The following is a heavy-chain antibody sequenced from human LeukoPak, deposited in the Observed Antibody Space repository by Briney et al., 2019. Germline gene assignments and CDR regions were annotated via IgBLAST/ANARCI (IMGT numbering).Heavy chain of an antibody. V-gene: IGHV3-21*01. Sequence: GGSLRLSCAASVFTFSSYSMNWVRQPPGKGLERVSSISSSGSYIYYADSVKGRFSISRDSAKNSLYLQMNSLRAEDTAVYYCARGPQFCSGGSCYGYYFDYWGQGTLVTVSS. CDR2: ISSSGSYI. CDR1: VFTFSSYS. J-gene: IGHJ4*02. CDR3: ARGPQFCSGGSCYGYYFDY. D-gene: IGHD2-15*01.